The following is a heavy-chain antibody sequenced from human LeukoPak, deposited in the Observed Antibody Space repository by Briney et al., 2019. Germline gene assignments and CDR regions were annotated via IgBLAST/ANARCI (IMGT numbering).Heavy chain of an antibody. V-gene: IGHV4-34*01. D-gene: IGHD3-9*01. CDR2: INQTGNT. Sequence: SETLSLTCAVSGGSFSGYWTWIRQPPGKGLEWIGEINQTGNTDYNPSLKSRVTISVDTSKNQFSLNLISVTAADTAVYYCAEGGGPDWLLNRKGWFDPWGQGTLVTVSS. CDR3: AEGGGPDWLLNRKGWFDP. CDR1: GGSFSGY. J-gene: IGHJ5*02.